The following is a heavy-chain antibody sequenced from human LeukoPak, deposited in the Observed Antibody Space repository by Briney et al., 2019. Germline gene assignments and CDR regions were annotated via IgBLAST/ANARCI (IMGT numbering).Heavy chain of an antibody. Sequence: SETLSLTCTVSGGSISSSSYYWGWIRQPPGKGLEWIVSIYYSGSTYYNPSLKSRVTISVDTSKNQFSLKLSSVTAADTAVYYCARHRAYCSGTSCYSSLIDYWGQGTLVTVSS. V-gene: IGHV4-39*01. CDR3: ARHRAYCSGTSCYSSLIDY. CDR2: IYYSGST. J-gene: IGHJ4*02. CDR1: GGSISSSSYY. D-gene: IGHD2-2*01.